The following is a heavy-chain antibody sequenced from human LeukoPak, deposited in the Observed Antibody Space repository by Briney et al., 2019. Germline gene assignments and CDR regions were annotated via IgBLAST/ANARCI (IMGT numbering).Heavy chain of an antibody. J-gene: IGHJ3*02. V-gene: IGHV2-5*01. D-gene: IGHD1-1*01. CDR2: IYWNDDK. Sequence: SGPTMVKPTQTLTLTCTFSGFSLSTSGVGVGWSRQPPVKALEWLALIYWNDDKRYSPSLKSRLTITKDTSKNQVVPTMTNMEPENTATYYWAHGTCWERCVWAFDMCGQGTMVTVTS. CDR1: GFSLSTSGVG. CDR3: AHGTCWERCVWAFDM.